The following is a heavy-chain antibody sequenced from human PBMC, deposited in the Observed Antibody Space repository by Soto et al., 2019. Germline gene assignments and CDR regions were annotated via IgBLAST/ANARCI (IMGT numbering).Heavy chain of an antibody. Sequence: QVLLVESGGGVVQPGRSLRLSCAASGFSFSTNTMYWVRQAPGKGLEWVAVTGNNKYYADSVKGRFTISGDNSENTLSLQMNSVRAEDTAVYYCAREHSSGWYLDVWGQGTTVAVSS. CDR2: TGNNK. CDR3: AREHSSGWYLDV. CDR1: GFSFSTNT. D-gene: IGHD6-19*01. J-gene: IGHJ6*02. V-gene: IGHV3-30-3*01.